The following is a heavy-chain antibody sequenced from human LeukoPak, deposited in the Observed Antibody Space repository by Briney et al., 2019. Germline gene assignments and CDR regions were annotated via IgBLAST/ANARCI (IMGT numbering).Heavy chain of an antibody. J-gene: IGHJ4*02. CDR3: ARDGFCSSTSCYNDY. V-gene: IGHV3-48*03. D-gene: IGHD2-2*02. CDR1: KFIFSAYK. Sequence: GESLRLSCAASKFIFSAYKMNWVRQAPGKGLEWLSYISTSGSTIYYAHSVKGRFTISRDNAQNSLSLQMHSLRAEDTAVYYCARDGFCSSTSCYNDYWGQGTLVTVSS. CDR2: ISTSGSTI.